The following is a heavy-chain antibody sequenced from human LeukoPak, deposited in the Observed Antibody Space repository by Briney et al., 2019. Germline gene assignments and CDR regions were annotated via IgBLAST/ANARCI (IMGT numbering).Heavy chain of an antibody. D-gene: IGHD3-22*01. Sequence: PGGSLRLSCAASGFTFINYAMTWVRQAPGRGLEWVSVISGSDGCTYYADSVKGQFTISRDNSINTLYLQMNSLRVEDTAMYYCASRAYSDNSGPSRWGYFDYWGQGALVTVS. CDR3: ASRAYSDNSGPSRWGYFDY. J-gene: IGHJ4*02. V-gene: IGHV3-23*01. CDR2: ISGSDGCT. CDR1: GFTFINYA.